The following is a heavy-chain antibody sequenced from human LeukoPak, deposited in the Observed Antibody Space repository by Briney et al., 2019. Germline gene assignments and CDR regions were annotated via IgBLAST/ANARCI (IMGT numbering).Heavy chain of an antibody. CDR3: ARTPAAAGTPTHDY. D-gene: IGHD6-13*01. J-gene: IGHJ4*02. V-gene: IGHV4-34*01. CDR2: INHSGST. Sequence: PSETLSLTCAVYGGSFSGYYWSWIRQPPGKGLEWIGEINHSGSTNYNPSLKSRVTIPVDTSKNQFSLKLSSVTAADTAVYYCARTPAAAGTPTHDYWGQGTLVTVSS. CDR1: GGSFSGYY.